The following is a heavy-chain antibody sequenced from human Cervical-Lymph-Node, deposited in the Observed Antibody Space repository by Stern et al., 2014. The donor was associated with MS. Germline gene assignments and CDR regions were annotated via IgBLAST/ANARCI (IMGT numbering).Heavy chain of an antibody. Sequence: QVTLRESGPVLVKPTETLTLTCTVSGSPLSIAEMGVSWIRQPPGKALEWLAHIFSNDEKSYSTSLKSRLTISKDTSKSQVVLTMTNMDPVDTATYYCARAQLRVFDYWGQGTLVTVSS. CDR1: GSPLSIAEMG. CDR2: IFSNDEK. D-gene: IGHD3-3*01. CDR3: ARAQLRVFDY. J-gene: IGHJ4*02. V-gene: IGHV2-26*01.